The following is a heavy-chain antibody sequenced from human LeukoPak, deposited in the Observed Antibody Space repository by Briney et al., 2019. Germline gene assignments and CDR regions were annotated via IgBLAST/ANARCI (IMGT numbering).Heavy chain of an antibody. CDR1: GFTFSSYW. V-gene: IGHV3-7*01. CDR3: ASQLERRQGWFDP. Sequence: TGGSLRLSCAASGFTFSSYWMSWVRQAPGKGLEWVANIKQDGSEKYYADSVKGRFTISRDNAKNSLYLQMNSLRAEDSAVYYCASQLERRQGWFDPWGQGTLVTVSS. J-gene: IGHJ5*02. D-gene: IGHD1-1*01. CDR2: IKQDGSEK.